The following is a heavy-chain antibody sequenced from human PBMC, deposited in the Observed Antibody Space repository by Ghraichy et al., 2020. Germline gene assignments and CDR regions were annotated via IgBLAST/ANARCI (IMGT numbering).Heavy chain of an antibody. CDR1: GGSFSGFY. D-gene: IGHD3-22*01. J-gene: IGHJ4*02. CDR3: ARGHTGGYYYRNLDY. CDR2: INHSETT. V-gene: IGHV4-34*01. Sequence: LNISCAVYGGSFSGFYWTWIRQPPGKGLEWIGEINHSETTNSNPFLKSRFTISVDTSKNQFSLKLSSVTAADTAVYYCARGHTGGYYYRNLDYWGQGTLVTVSS.